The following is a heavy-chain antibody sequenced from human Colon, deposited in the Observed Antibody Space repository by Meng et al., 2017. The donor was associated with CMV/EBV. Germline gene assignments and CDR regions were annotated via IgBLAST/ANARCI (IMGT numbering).Heavy chain of an antibody. V-gene: IGHV3-48*04. CDR3: TRAISGDYDSGWFDP. J-gene: IGHJ5*02. CDR1: GFSFSSYP. Sequence: GESLKISCAASGFSFSSYPMNWVRQAPGKGLEWVSYITSSGTTIFYADSVKGRFTISRDNAKNSLYLQMNSLRAEDTAVYYCTRAISGDYDSGWFDPWGQGTLVTVSS. D-gene: IGHD4-17*01. CDR2: ITSSGTTI.